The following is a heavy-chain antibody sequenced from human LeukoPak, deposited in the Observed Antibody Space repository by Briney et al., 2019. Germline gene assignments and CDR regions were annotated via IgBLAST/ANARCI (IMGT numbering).Heavy chain of an antibody. J-gene: IGHJ4*02. CDR2: INQDGSQT. D-gene: IGHD4-17*01. CDR3: AKYNDYDFDY. V-gene: IGHV3-7*01. CDR1: GFTFRSNW. Sequence: GGSLRLSCAASGFTFRSNWMSWVRQAPGKGLEWVAKINQDGSQTKYVDSVKGRFTISRDNAKNSLHLQMNSLRADDTAVYYCAKYNDYDFDYWGQGILVTVSP.